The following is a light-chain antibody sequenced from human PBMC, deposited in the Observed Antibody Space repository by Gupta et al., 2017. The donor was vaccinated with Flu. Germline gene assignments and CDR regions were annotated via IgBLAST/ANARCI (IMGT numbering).Light chain of an antibody. CDR2: NTN. CDR3: VLYMGSGIWV. V-gene: IGLV8-61*01. Sequence: QTVVTQEPSFSVSPGGTVTLTCGLSSGSVSTRYYPSWYQQTAGQAPRTLIYNTNTPSAGVPDRFSGSILGNKAALTITGAQADDESDYYCVLYMGSGIWVFGGGTKLTVL. J-gene: IGLJ3*02. CDR1: SGSVSTRYY.